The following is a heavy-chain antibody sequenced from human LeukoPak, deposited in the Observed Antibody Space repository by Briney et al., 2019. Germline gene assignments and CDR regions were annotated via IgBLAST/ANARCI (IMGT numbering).Heavy chain of an antibody. J-gene: IGHJ4*02. CDR3: ASWIQLWNFDY. Sequence: PSETLSLTCTVSGGSISSYYWSWIRQPPGKGLEWIGYIYYSGSTNYNPYLKSRVTISVDTSKNQFSLKLSSVTAADTAVYYCASWIQLWNFDYWGQGTLVTVSS. CDR1: GGSISSYY. CDR2: IYYSGST. V-gene: IGHV4-59*01. D-gene: IGHD5-18*01.